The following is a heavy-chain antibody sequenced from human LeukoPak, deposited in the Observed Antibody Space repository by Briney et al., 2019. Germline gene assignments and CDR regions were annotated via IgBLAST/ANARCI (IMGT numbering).Heavy chain of an antibody. D-gene: IGHD3-10*01. CDR3: AKDAVRGSGRINWFDS. V-gene: IGHV3-23*01. CDR1: GFTFSSNG. CDR2: ISGSGDST. J-gene: IGHJ5*01. Sequence: GGSLRLSCAASGFTFSSNGMNWVRQAPGKGLEWVSSISGSGDSTYYADSVKGRFTISRDNSKNTLYLQMSSLRAEDTAVYYCAKDAVRGSGRINWFDSWGQGTLVTVSS.